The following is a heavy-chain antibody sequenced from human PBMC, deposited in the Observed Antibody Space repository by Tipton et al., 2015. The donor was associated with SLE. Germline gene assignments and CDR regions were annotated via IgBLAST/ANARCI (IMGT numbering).Heavy chain of an antibody. CDR1: GGSISSRSYY. V-gene: IGHV4-39*07. CDR2: IYYSGNT. CDR3: ARDRVLFDF. D-gene: IGHD4/OR15-4a*01. Sequence: GLVKPSETLSLNCNVSGGSISSRSYYWAWIRQPPGKGLEWIGGIYYSGNTYYNPSLRSRVTISIDTSKNQFSLKLTSVTAADSAVYYCARDRVLFDFWGQGTLVTVSS. J-gene: IGHJ4*02.